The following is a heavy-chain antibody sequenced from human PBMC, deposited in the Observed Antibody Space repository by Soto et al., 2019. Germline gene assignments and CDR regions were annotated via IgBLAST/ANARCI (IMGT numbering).Heavy chain of an antibody. CDR2: IYYSGST. Sequence: SETLSLTCTVSGGSISSGDYYWSWIRQPPGKGLEWIGYIYYSGSTYYNPSLKSRVTISVDTSKNQFSLKLSSVTAADTAVYYCARARGMYYYDSSGLFDIWGQGTMVTVSS. CDR3: ARARGMYYYDSSGLFDI. CDR1: GGSISSGDYY. J-gene: IGHJ3*02. D-gene: IGHD3-22*01. V-gene: IGHV4-30-4*01.